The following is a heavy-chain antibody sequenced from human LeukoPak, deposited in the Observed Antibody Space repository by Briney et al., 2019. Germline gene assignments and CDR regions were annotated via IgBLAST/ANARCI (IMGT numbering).Heavy chain of an antibody. D-gene: IGHD5-12*01. CDR3: ATSLRSGYDYVDY. Sequence: GASVKVSCKTSGGTFSSYAISWVRQAPGQGLEWMGGIIPIFGTANYAQKFQGRVTITADKSTSTAYMELSSLRSEDTAVYYCATSLRSGYDYVDYWGQGTLVTVSS. J-gene: IGHJ4*02. CDR1: GGTFSSYA. CDR2: IIPIFGTA. V-gene: IGHV1-69*06.